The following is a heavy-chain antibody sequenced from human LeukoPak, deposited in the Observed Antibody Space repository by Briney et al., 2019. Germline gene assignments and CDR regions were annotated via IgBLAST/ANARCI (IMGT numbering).Heavy chain of an antibody. D-gene: IGHD3-16*02. CDR1: GFTFSSYT. Sequence: GGSLRLSCAASGFTFSSYTMNWVRQAPGKGLEWVSSIDNTYNHIDYADSLKGRSTISRDNAKNSLYLQMNSLSAEDTAVYYCAKADYRYKDLDYWGQGTLVTVSS. CDR3: AKADYRYKDLDY. CDR2: IDNTYNHI. V-gene: IGHV3-21*01. J-gene: IGHJ4*02.